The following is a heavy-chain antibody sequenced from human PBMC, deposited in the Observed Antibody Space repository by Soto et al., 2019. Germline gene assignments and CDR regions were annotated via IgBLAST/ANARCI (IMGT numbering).Heavy chain of an antibody. Sequence: QVQLQESGPGLVKPSETLSLTCTVSGGSISSYYWSWIRQPPGKGLEWIGYIYYSGNTNYNPSLTSRVTIAVDTSKNPFSPKLSSVTAADTAVYYCARVWGGAFDIWGQETMVTVSS. CDR3: ARVWGGAFDI. CDR1: GGSISSYY. V-gene: IGHV4-59*01. CDR2: IYYSGNT. D-gene: IGHD3-10*01. J-gene: IGHJ3*02.